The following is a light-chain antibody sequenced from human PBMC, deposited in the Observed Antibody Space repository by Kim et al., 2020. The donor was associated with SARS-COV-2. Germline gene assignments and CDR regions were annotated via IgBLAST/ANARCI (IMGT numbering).Light chain of an antibody. CDR2: AAS. CDR3: QKYNSAREPRT. CDR1: QGISNY. J-gene: IGKJ4*01. Sequence: VGDRVTITCRASQGISNYLAWYQQKPGKVPKLLIYAASTLQSGVPSRFSGSGSGTDFTLTISSLQPEDVATYYCQKYNSAREPRTFGGGTKVDIK. V-gene: IGKV1-27*01.